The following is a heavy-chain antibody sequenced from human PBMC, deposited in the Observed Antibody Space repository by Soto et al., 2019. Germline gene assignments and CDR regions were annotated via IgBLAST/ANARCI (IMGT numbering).Heavy chain of an antibody. V-gene: IGHV3-23*01. CDR2: ISGSGGST. Sequence: VGSLRLSCAASGFTFSSYAMSWVRQAPGKGLEWVSAISGSGGSTYYADSVRGRFTISRDNSKNTLYLQMNSLRAEDTAVYYCAKDPSLTAMAHWGQGTLVTVSS. J-gene: IGHJ4*02. D-gene: IGHD5-18*01. CDR1: GFTFSSYA. CDR3: AKDPSLTAMAH.